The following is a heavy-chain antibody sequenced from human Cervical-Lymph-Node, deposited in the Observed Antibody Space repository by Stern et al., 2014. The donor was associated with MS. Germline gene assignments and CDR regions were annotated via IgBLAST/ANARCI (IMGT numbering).Heavy chain of an antibody. CDR1: GYTLTSYG. CDR3: ARDRWDSTFDY. J-gene: IGHJ4*02. D-gene: IGHD1-26*01. V-gene: IGHV1-18*04. CDR2: ISAYNLKT. Sequence: QVQLGQSGAEVKKPGASVKVSCKASGYTLTSYGISWVRQAPGQGLEWMGWISAYNLKTNYAQNFQGRVTMTIDISTSTTYMELRSLRSDDTAVYYCARDRWDSTFDYWGQGTLVTVSS.